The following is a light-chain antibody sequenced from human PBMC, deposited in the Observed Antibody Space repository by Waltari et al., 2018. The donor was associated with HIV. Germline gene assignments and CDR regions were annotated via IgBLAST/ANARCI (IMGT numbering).Light chain of an antibody. CDR2: INSDGSH. CDR1: SGHSSYA. J-gene: IGLJ3*02. V-gene: IGLV4-69*01. CDR3: QSWGIGTWV. Sequence: QLVLTQSPSASASLGSSINLTCTLTSGHSSYAITWHQLQPQKAPRFLMRINSDGSHAKGDGIPGRFSGASAGADRYLTIASLQSEDEADYYWQSWGIGTWVFGGGTTLTVL.